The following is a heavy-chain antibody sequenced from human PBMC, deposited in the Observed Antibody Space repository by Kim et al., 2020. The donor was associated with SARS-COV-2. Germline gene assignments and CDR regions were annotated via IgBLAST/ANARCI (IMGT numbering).Heavy chain of an antibody. J-gene: IGHJ3*02. Sequence: SETLSLTCTVSGGSISSSSYYWGWIRQPPGKGLEWIGSIYYSGSTYYNPSLKSRVTISVDTSKNQFSLKLSSVTAADTAVYYCARIRSGWIRIIDAFDIWGQGTMVTVSS. CDR3: ARIRSGWIRIIDAFDI. D-gene: IGHD6-19*01. CDR2: IYYSGST. CDR1: GGSISSSSYY. V-gene: IGHV4-39*01.